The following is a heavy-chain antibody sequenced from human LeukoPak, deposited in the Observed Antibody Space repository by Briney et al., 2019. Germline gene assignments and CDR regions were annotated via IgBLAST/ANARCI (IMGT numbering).Heavy chain of an antibody. V-gene: IGHV4-59*08. Sequence: PSETLSLTCTVSGGSISGYYWTWVRQPPGKGLEWIGYIFYSGNTNYNPSLKSRIAISIDTSKHQFFLKLSSVTAADTAVYYCARLEASQAGHFDYWGRGTLVTVSS. CDR2: IFYSGNT. J-gene: IGHJ4*02. CDR1: GGSISGYY. D-gene: IGHD1-1*01. CDR3: ARLEASQAGHFDY.